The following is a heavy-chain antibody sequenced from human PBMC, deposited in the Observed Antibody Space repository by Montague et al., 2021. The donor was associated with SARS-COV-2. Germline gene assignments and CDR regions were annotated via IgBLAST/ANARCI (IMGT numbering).Heavy chain of an antibody. V-gene: IGHV4-34*01. CDR1: GGSFSVYY. CDR2: INHSGST. Sequence: SETLSLTCAVYGGSFSVYYWSWIRQPPGKGLEWIGEINHSGSTNYNPSLKSRVTISVDTSKNQVSLKLSSVTAADTAVYYCARMRFFDCPPRYYMDVWGKGTTVTVSS. CDR3: ARMRFFDCPPRYYMDV. D-gene: IGHD3-9*01. J-gene: IGHJ6*03.